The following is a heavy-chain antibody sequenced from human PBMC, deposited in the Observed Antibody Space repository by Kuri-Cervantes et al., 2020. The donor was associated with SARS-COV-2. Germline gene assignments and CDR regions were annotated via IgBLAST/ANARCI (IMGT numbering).Heavy chain of an antibody. CDR3: ASRRGKEYSSSLGPWNFDL. Sequence: GGSLRLSCAASGFTFSSYAMSWVRQAPGKGLEWVSAISGSGGSTYYADSVEGRFTISRDNSKNTLYLQMNSLRAEDTAVYYCASRRGKEYSSSLGPWNFDLWGRGTLVTVSS. D-gene: IGHD6-6*01. V-gene: IGHV3-23*01. CDR1: GFTFSSYA. CDR2: ISGSGGST. J-gene: IGHJ2*01.